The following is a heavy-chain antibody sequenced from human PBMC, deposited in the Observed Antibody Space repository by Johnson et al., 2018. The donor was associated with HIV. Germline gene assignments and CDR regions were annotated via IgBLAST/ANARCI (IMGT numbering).Heavy chain of an antibody. CDR2: IGTTGDT. J-gene: IGHJ3*02. CDR1: GFTFSSYD. Sequence: MQLVESGGGLVQPGGSLRLSCAASGFTFSSYDMYWVRQTTGKGLEWVSGIGTTGDTYYPGSVKGRFTISRENAKNSLYLQMDSLRAEDTAVYYCARVRWQIQSVDVFDIWGQGTMVTVSS. V-gene: IGHV3-13*01. CDR3: ARVRWQIQSVDVFDI. D-gene: IGHD5-24*01.